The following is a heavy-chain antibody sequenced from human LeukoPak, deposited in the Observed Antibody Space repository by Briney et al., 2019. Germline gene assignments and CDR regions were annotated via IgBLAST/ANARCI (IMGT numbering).Heavy chain of an antibody. CDR3: ARDTAMVTDYGGYFDY. CDR2: IIPILGIA. V-gene: IGHV1-69*10. Sequence: SVKVSCKASGYTFTSYGISWVRQAPGQGLEWMGRIIPILGIANYAQKFQGRVTITADKSTSTAYMELSSLRSEDTAVYYCARDTAMVTDYGGYFDYWGQGTLVTVSS. J-gene: IGHJ4*02. CDR1: GYTFTSYG. D-gene: IGHD5-18*01.